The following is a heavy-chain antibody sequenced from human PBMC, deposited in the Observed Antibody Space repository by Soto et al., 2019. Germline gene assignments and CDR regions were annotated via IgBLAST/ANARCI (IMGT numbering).Heavy chain of an antibody. CDR2: IYHSWST. Sequence: SETLSLTCPVSGGAISTCGYSRSRIRQPPGEGVEWIGYIYHSWSTYYNPSLKSRVTISVDRAKNQFSRKLSSVTAADTAVYYCARVINDSSGYYRDAFDIWGQGTMVT. J-gene: IGHJ3*02. CDR3: ARVINDSSGYYRDAFDI. V-gene: IGHV4-30-2*01. CDR1: GGAISTCGYS. D-gene: IGHD3-22*01.